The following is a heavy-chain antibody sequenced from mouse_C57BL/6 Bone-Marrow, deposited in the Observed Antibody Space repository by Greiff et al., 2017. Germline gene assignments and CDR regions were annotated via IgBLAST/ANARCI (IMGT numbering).Heavy chain of an antibody. V-gene: IGHV1-7*01. CDR1: GYTFTSYW. D-gene: IGHD1-1*01. J-gene: IGHJ3*01. CDR3: SSNYYGSSYVPY. CDR2: INPSSGYT. Sequence: QVQLQQSGAELAKPGASVKLSCKASGYTFTSYWMHWVKQRPGQGLEWIGYINPSSGYTKYNQKFKDKATLTADKSSSTAYMQLSSLTYADSAVYYCSSNYYGSSYVPYWGQGTLVTVSA.